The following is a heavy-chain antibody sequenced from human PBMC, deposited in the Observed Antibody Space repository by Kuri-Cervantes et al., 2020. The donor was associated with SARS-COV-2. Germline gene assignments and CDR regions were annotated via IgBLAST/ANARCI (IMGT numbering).Heavy chain of an antibody. CDR3: ARDGKDFWTYYHMDV. Sequence: ESLKISCAVYGGSFSGYYWSWIRQPPGKGLEWIGEINHSGSTNYNPSLKSRVTISVDTSKNQFSLKLSSVTAADTAVYYCARDGKDFWTYYHMDVWGKGTTVTVSS. D-gene: IGHD3/OR15-3a*01. J-gene: IGHJ6*03. V-gene: IGHV4-34*01. CDR1: GGSFSGYY. CDR2: INHSGST.